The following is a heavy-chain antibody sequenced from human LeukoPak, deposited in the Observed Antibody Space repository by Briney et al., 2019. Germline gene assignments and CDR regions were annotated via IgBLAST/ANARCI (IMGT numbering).Heavy chain of an antibody. Sequence: GGSLRLSCAASGFTFSSYGMHWVRQAPGKGLEWVAFIRYDGSNKYYADSVRGRFTISRDNSKNTLYLQMNSLRAEDTAVYYCAREEYAGAHQANWGQGTLVTVSS. CDR3: AREEYAGAHQAN. D-gene: IGHD2-8*01. V-gene: IGHV3-30*02. CDR2: IRYDGSNK. CDR1: GFTFSSYG. J-gene: IGHJ4*02.